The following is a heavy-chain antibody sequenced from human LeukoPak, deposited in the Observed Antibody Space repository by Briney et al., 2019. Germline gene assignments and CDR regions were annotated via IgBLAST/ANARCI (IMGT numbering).Heavy chain of an antibody. CDR3: ARHGQLAVYNWFDP. V-gene: IGHV1-24*01. D-gene: IGHD6-13*01. CDR1: GYTLTELS. Sequence: GASVKVSCKVSGYTLTELSMHWVRQAPGKGLEWMGGFDPEDGETIYAQKFQGRVTMTEDTSTDTAYMELSSLRSEDTAVYYCARHGQLAVYNWFDPWGQGTLVTVSS. CDR2: FDPEDGET. J-gene: IGHJ5*02.